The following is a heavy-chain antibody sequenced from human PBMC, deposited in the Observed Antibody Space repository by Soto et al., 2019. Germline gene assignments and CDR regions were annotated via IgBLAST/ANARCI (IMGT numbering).Heavy chain of an antibody. CDR2: ISASGGDT. CDR1: GFTFGSYA. CDR3: AKDLVGSNADYLDY. Sequence: DVQLLESGGGLVQPGGSLRLSCAASGFTFGSYAMSWVRQTPGKGMEWVAAISASGGDTYYADSVRGRFTISRDNSKNTRFLQMNSLRAEDAAVYFCAKDLVGSNADYLDYWGQGTLFPVSS. D-gene: IGHD2-15*01. V-gene: IGHV3-23*01. J-gene: IGHJ4*02.